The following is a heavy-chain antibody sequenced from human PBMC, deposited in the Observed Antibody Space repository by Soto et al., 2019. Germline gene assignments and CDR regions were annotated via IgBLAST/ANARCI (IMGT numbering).Heavy chain of an antibody. V-gene: IGHV1-18*01. D-gene: IGHD2-2*01. Sequence: ASVNGSCKASGYTFTSYGISWVRQAPGQGLELMGWISAYNGNTNYAQKLQGRVTMTTXXXXXXAXMXRXXXXSDDTAVYYCARDPGDIVVVPAAALVDYWG. J-gene: IGHJ4*01. CDR2: ISAYNGNT. CDR1: GYTFTSYG. CDR3: ARDPGDIVVVPAAALVDY.